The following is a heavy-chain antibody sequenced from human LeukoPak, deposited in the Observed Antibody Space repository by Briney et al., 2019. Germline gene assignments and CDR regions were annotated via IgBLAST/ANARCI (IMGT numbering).Heavy chain of an antibody. D-gene: IGHD3-3*01. CDR2: MNTNSGNT. J-gene: IGHJ6*02. V-gene: IGHV1-8*01. Sequence: ASVTVSCKASGYTFASYEINWVRQAPGQGREWMGWMNTNSGNTGYAQKFQGRVTMTRNTSIGTAYMELTRLASEDTAVYYCAKGAIFGGGYGLDVWGQGTTVTVSS. CDR3: AKGAIFGGGYGLDV. CDR1: GYTFASYE.